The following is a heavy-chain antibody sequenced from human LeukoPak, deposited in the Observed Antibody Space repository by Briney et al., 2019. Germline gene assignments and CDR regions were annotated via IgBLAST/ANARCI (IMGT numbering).Heavy chain of an antibody. Sequence: SSVKVSCKASGGTFSSYAISWVRQAPGQGLEWMGGIIPIFGTANYAQKFQGRVTITADESTSTAYMELSSLRSKDTAVYYCARGSYDFWSGYPARYYYYMDVWGKGTTVTVSS. CDR2: IIPIFGTA. D-gene: IGHD3-3*01. J-gene: IGHJ6*03. CDR1: GGTFSSYA. V-gene: IGHV1-69*01. CDR3: ARGSYDFWSGYPARYYYYMDV.